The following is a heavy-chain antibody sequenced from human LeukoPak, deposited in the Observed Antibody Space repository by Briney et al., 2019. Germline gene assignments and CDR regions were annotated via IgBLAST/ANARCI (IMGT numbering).Heavy chain of an antibody. J-gene: IGHJ4*02. D-gene: IGHD5-12*01. CDR1: GGTFSSYA. CDR2: IIPILGIA. CDR3: ARDLSGYEWADY. Sequence: GASVKVSCKASGGTFSSYAISWVRQAPGQGLEWMGRIIPILGIANYAQKFQGRVTITADKSTSTAYMELSSLRSEDTAVYYCARDLSGYEWADYWGQGTLVTVSS. V-gene: IGHV1-69*04.